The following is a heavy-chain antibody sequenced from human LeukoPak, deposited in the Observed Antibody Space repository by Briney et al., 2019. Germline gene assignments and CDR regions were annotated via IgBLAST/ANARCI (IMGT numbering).Heavy chain of an antibody. CDR1: GGSFSGYY. CDR3: ARSDILTGYYRFDY. D-gene: IGHD3-9*01. CDR2: IYTSGST. Sequence: SETLSLTCAVYGGSFSGYYWSWIRQPAGKGLEWIGRIYTSGSTNYNPSLKSRVTISVDTSKNQFSLKLSSVTAADTAVYYCARSDILTGYYRFDYWGQGTLVTVSS. J-gene: IGHJ4*02. V-gene: IGHV4-59*10.